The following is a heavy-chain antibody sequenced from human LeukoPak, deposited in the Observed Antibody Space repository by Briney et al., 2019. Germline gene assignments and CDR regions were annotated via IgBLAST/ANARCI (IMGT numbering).Heavy chain of an antibody. J-gene: IGHJ4*02. CDR3: ARPSMITFGGAISV. CDR1: SGSISSGSYY. CDR2: IYTSGGT. Sequence: PSQTLSLTCTVSSGSISSGSYYWSWIRQPAGKGLEWIGRIYTSGGTNYNPSLKSRVTISVDTSKNQFSLKLSSVTAADTAVYYCARPSMITFGGAISVWGQGTLVTVSS. V-gene: IGHV4-61*02. D-gene: IGHD3-16*02.